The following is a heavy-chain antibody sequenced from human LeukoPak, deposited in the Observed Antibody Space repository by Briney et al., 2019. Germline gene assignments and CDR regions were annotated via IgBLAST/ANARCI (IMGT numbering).Heavy chain of an antibody. J-gene: IGHJ4*02. CDR3: AKAYSYDYFDY. Sequence: PGGSLRLSCAASGFTFSDYYMSWIRQAPGKGLEWVSAISGSGGSTYYADSVKGRFTISRDNSKNTLYLQMNSLRAEDTAVYYCAKAYSYDYFDYWGQGTLVTVSS. CDR2: ISGSGGST. V-gene: IGHV3-23*01. CDR1: GFTFSDYY. D-gene: IGHD5-18*01.